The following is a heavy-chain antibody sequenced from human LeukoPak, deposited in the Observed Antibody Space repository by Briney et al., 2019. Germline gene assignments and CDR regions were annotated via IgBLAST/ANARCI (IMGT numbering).Heavy chain of an antibody. CDR3: AKDITESGSYDFDY. J-gene: IGHJ4*02. CDR1: GFTFGDYA. V-gene: IGHV3-30*02. CDR2: IRKDGSNQ. Sequence: TGGSLRLSCTASGFTFGDYAMSWFRQAPGKGLEWVAFIRKDGSNQFYADSVKGRFTISRDNSKNTVYLQMNSLRPEDTALYHCAKDITESGSYDFDYWGQGILVTVSS. D-gene: IGHD1-26*01.